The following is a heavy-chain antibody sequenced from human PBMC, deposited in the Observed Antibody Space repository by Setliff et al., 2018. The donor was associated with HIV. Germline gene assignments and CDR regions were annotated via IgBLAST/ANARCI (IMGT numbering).Heavy chain of an antibody. V-gene: IGHV3-48*01. CDR3: AKDRSGSYSFARD. D-gene: IGHD1-26*01. Sequence: PGGSLRLSCVASGFTFSNYPMKWIRQAPGKGLECVSYIASSSDTTYYGDSVQGRFTTSRDNAKNSLYLQMNSLRADDTAVYYCAKDRSGSYSFARDWGQGTLVTVSS. CDR1: GFTFSNYP. CDR2: IASSSDTT. J-gene: IGHJ4*02.